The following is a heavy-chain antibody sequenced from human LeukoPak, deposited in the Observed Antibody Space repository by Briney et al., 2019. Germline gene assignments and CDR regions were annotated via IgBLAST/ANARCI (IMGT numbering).Heavy chain of an antibody. D-gene: IGHD3-22*01. Sequence: GGSLRLSCAVSGITLSNYGMSWVRQAPGKGLEWVAGISDSGGRAKYADSVKGRFTISRDNSKNTLYLQMNSLRAEDTAVYFCAKRGVVIRVILVGFHKEAYYFDSWGQGALVTVSS. CDR3: AKRGVVIRVILVGFHKEAYYFDS. CDR1: GITLSNYG. J-gene: IGHJ4*02. V-gene: IGHV3-23*01. CDR2: ISDSGGRA.